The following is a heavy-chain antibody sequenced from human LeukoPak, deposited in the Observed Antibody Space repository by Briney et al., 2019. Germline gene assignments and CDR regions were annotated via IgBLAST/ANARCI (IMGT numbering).Heavy chain of an antibody. CDR1: GFTFSSYE. Sequence: GGSLRLSCAASGFTFSSYEMNWVRQAPGKGLEWVSSISSSSSYIYYADSVKGRFTISRDNAKNSLYLQMNSLRAEDTAVYYCARGEYSSSPLLFDIWGQGTMVTVSS. J-gene: IGHJ3*02. D-gene: IGHD6-6*01. CDR2: ISSSSSYI. CDR3: ARGEYSSSPLLFDI. V-gene: IGHV3-21*01.